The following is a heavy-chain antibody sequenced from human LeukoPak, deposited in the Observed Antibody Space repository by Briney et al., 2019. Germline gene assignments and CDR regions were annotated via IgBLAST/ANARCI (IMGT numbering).Heavy chain of an antibody. CDR1: GYTFIGNG. CDR2: INGYNGNT. D-gene: IGHD2-2*01. Sequence: ASVKVSCKASGYTFIGNGITWVRQAPGQGLEWMGWINGYNGNTAYAQMLAGRFTMTTVTSTTTAYMELRGLRSDDTAVYYCARSGYCSGASCYEEGIDYWGQGTLITVSS. CDR3: ARSGYCSGASCYEEGIDY. J-gene: IGHJ4*02. V-gene: IGHV1-18*01.